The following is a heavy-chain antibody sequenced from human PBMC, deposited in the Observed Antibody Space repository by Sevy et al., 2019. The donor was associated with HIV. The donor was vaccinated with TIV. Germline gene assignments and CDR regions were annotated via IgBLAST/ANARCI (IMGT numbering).Heavy chain of an antibody. Sequence: GGSLRLSCAASGFTFSSYAMSWVRQAPGKGLEWVSAISGSGGSTYYADSVKGRFTISRDNSKNTLYLQMNSLRAEDTAVYYCAKDRGEWFGGINWFDPWGQGTLVTVSS. CDR1: GFTFSSYA. V-gene: IGHV3-23*01. CDR2: ISGSGGST. J-gene: IGHJ5*02. D-gene: IGHD3-10*01. CDR3: AKDRGEWFGGINWFDP.